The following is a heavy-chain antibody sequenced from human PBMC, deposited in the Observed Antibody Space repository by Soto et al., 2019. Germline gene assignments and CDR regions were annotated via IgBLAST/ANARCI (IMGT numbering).Heavy chain of an antibody. CDR2: ISYDGSNK. J-gene: IGHJ4*02. D-gene: IGHD2-2*02. CDR1: GFTFSSYG. Sequence: ESGGGVVQPGRSLRLSCAASGFTFSSYGMHWVRQAPGKGLEWVAVISYDGSNKYYADSVKGRFTISRDNSKNTLYLQMNSLRAEDTAVYYCAKDLSGQLLLYRGYFDYWGQGTLVTVSS. V-gene: IGHV3-30*18. CDR3: AKDLSGQLLLYRGYFDY.